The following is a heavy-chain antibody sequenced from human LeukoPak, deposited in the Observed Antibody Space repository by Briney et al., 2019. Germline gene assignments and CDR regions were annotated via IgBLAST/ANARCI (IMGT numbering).Heavy chain of an antibody. D-gene: IGHD2-21*01. CDR2: IWYDGSNK. CDR3: ARVGIVSYFDY. J-gene: IGHJ4*02. CDR1: GFTFSSYG. Sequence: GGSLRLSCAASGFTFSSYGMHWVRQAPGKGLEWVAVIWYDGSNKYYADSVKGRFTISRDNSKSTLYLQMNSLRAEDTAVYYCARVGIVSYFDYWGQGTLVTVSS. V-gene: IGHV3-33*08.